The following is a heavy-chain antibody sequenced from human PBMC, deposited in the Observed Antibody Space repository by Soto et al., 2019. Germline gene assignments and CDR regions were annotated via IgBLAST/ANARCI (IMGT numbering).Heavy chain of an antibody. Sequence: ASVKVSCKASGCTFTSYDMHWVRQAPGQGLEWMGIINPSGGSTSYAQKFQGRVTMTRDTSTSTVYMELSSLRSEDTAVYYCVGSYYGSGSYYNDKVKYYGMDVWGQGTTVTVSS. J-gene: IGHJ6*02. CDR1: GCTFTSYD. CDR2: INPSGGST. CDR3: VGSYYGSGSYYNDKVKYYGMDV. V-gene: IGHV1-46*01. D-gene: IGHD3-10*01.